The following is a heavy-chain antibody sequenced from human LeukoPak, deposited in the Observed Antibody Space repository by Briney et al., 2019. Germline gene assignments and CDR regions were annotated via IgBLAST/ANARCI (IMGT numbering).Heavy chain of an antibody. Sequence: ASVKVSCKASGYTFTSYYMHWVRQAPGQGLEWMGWINPNSGGTNYAQKFQGRVTMTRDTSISTAYMELSRLRSDDTAVYYCARTVTFGGVIVSPFDYWGQGTLVTVSS. D-gene: IGHD3-16*02. J-gene: IGHJ4*02. V-gene: IGHV1-2*02. CDR2: INPNSGGT. CDR3: ARTVTFGGVIVSPFDY. CDR1: GYTFTSYY.